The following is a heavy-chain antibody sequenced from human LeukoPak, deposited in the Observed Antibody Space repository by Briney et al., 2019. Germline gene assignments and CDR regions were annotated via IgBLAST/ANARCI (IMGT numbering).Heavy chain of an antibody. V-gene: IGHV4-38-2*02. J-gene: IGHJ5*02. CDR3: ARGTEYSSSCWFDP. CDR1: GYSISSGYY. CDR2: IYHSGST. D-gene: IGHD6-13*01. Sequence: KPSETLSLTCTVSGYSISSGYYWGWIRQPPGKGLEWIGSIYHSGSTYYNPSLKSRVTISVDTSKNQFSLKLSSVTAADTAVYYCARGTEYSSSCWFDPWGQGTLVTVSS.